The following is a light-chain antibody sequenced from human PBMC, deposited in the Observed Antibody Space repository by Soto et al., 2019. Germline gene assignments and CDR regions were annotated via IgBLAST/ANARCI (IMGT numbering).Light chain of an antibody. J-gene: IGLJ3*02. CDR1: SSDVGDYNY. Sequence: QSALTQPASVSGSPGQSITISCTGTSSDVGDYNYVSWYQQHPGKAPKLMIYDVSNRPSGVSNRFSGSKSGNTASLTISGLQAEDEDDYYSSSYTSSNPWVFGGGTKLTVL. V-gene: IGLV2-14*01. CDR3: SSYTSSNPWV. CDR2: DVS.